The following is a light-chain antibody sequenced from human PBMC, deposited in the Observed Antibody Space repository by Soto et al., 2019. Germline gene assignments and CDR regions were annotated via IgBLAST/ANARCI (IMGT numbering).Light chain of an antibody. CDR1: QSLLHSNEYNY. Sequence: DIVMTQSPLSLSVTPGEPASISCRSSQSLLHSNEYNYLDWYVQKPGQSPQLLIYLGSNRASGAPDRFSGSGSGTDFTLKISRVEAEDVGVYYCMQALQTPTFGQGTKVDIK. J-gene: IGKJ1*01. V-gene: IGKV2-28*01. CDR3: MQALQTPT. CDR2: LGS.